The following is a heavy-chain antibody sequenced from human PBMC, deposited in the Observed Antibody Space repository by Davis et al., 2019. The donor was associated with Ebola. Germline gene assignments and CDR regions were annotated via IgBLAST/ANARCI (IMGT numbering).Heavy chain of an antibody. Sequence: AASVKVSCKASGGTFSTYPIIWVRQAPGQGLEWMGGIIPIFGTANYAQKFQGRDTITADESTSTAYMELSGLRSEDTAVFFCSRGTPTTQETLGSRGQGTLVTVSS. CDR1: GGTFSTYP. CDR3: SRGTPTTQETLGS. D-gene: IGHD1-1*01. J-gene: IGHJ4*02. CDR2: IIPIFGTA. V-gene: IGHV1-69*13.